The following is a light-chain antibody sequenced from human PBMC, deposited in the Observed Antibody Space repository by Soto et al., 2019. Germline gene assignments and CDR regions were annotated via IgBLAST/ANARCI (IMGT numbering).Light chain of an antibody. CDR1: SSDLGDYNY. CDR3: TSYTTTGTYV. CDR2: DVS. V-gene: IGLV2-14*03. Sequence: QSVLTQPASGSGAPGQAITISCTGASSDLGDYNYVSWYQQHPGKAPKLMIYDVSSRPSGVSDRFSGSKSGNTASLTISGLQAEDEADYYCTSYTTTGTYVFATRTKVTVL. J-gene: IGLJ1*01.